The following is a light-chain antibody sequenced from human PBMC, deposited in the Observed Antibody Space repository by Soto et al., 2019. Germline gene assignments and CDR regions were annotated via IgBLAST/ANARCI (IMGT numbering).Light chain of an antibody. Sequence: EIVMTQSPATLSLSPGERVTLSCRASQSVSSKLAWYQQKPGQAPRLLIYEASIRATDIPARFSGSGSGTEFTLTISRLQSEDFAIFYCQQYSNWPYTFGQGTKLEIK. CDR3: QQYSNWPYT. V-gene: IGKV3-15*01. J-gene: IGKJ2*01. CDR1: QSVSSK. CDR2: EAS.